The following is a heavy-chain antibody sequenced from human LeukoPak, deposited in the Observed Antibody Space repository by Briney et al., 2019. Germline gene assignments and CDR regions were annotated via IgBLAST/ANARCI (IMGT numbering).Heavy chain of an antibody. CDR2: INAGNGNT. CDR3: ARDRGGSYCDY. V-gene: IGHV1-3*01. J-gene: IGHJ4*02. D-gene: IGHD1-26*01. Sequence: GASVTVSCTASGYTFTSYAMHWVRQAPGQRLEWMGWINAGNGNTKYSQKFQGRVTVTRDTSASTAYMELSSLRSEDTAVYYCARDRGGSYCDYWGQGTLVTVSS. CDR1: GYTFTSYA.